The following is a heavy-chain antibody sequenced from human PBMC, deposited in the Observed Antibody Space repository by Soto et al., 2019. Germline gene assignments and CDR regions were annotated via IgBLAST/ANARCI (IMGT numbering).Heavy chain of an antibody. CDR3: ARDRGGRAFDI. Sequence: QVQLVQSGAEVKKPGSSVKVSCKASGGTFSSYTISWVRQAPGQGLEWMGRIIPILGIANYAQKFHGRVTITADKSTSTAYMELSSLRSEDTAVYYCARDRGGRAFDIWGQGTMVTVSS. J-gene: IGHJ3*02. CDR2: IIPILGIA. D-gene: IGHD2-15*01. CDR1: GGTFSSYT. V-gene: IGHV1-69*08.